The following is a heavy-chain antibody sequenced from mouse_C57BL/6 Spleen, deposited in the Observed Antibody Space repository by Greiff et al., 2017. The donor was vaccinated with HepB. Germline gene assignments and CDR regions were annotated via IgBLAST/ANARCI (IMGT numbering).Heavy chain of an antibody. V-gene: IGHV5-6*01. J-gene: IGHJ3*01. Sequence: EVQRVESGGDLVKPGGSLKLSCAASGFTFSSYGMSWVRQTPDKRLEWVATISSGGSYTYYPDSVKGRFTISRDNAKNTLYLQMSRLKSEDTAMYYCARDDYDGDWFAYWGQGTLVTVSA. D-gene: IGHD2-4*01. CDR3: ARDDYDGDWFAY. CDR1: GFTFSSYG. CDR2: ISSGGSYT.